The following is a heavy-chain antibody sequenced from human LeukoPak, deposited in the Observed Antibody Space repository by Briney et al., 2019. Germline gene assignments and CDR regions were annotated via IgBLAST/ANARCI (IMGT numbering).Heavy chain of an antibody. CDR2: IEQDGGEK. D-gene: IGHD4-23*01. Sequence: PGGSLRLSCAASGFTFSNYWMSWVRQAPGKGLEWVANIEQDGGEKNYVDSVKGRFTIPRDNARNSLYLQMYSLRAEDTAVYYCARDRGYSTFDYWGQGTLVTVSS. V-gene: IGHV3-7*01. CDR3: ARDRGYSTFDY. CDR1: GFTFSNYW. J-gene: IGHJ4*02.